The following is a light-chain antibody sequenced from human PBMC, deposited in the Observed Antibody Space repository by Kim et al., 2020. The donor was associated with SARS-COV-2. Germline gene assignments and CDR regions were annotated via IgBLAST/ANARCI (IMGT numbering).Light chain of an antibody. Sequence: VALGQTVRSTCQGDSLRSYYATWYQQKPGQAPIVVIYGKNNRPSGIPDRFSGSSSGNTASLTITGTQAGDEADYYCNSRDSNGNVVFGGGTQLTVL. CDR3: NSRDSNGNVV. V-gene: IGLV3-19*01. CDR2: GKN. J-gene: IGLJ2*01. CDR1: SLRSYY.